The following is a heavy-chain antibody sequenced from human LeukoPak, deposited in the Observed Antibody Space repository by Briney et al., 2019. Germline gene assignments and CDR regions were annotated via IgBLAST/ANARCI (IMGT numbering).Heavy chain of an antibody. J-gene: IGHJ6*02. D-gene: IGHD2-2*01. CDR1: GGTFSSYA. V-gene: IGHV1-69*04. CDR2: IIPILGIA. CDR3: ALHQGDIVVVPAARHGMDV. Sequence: SVKVSCKASGGTFSSYAISWVRQAPGQGLEWMGRIIPILGIANYAQKFQGRVTITADKSTSTAYMELSSLRPEDTAVYYCALHQGDIVVVPAARHGMDVWGQGTTVTVSS.